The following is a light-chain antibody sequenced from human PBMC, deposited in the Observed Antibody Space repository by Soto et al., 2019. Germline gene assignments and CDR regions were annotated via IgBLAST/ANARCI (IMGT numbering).Light chain of an antibody. V-gene: IGLV4-69*01. CDR1: SGHSSYA. J-gene: IGLJ7*01. CDR3: QTWGTGFQV. Sequence: QPVLTQSPSASASLGASVKLTCTLSSGHSSYAIAWHQMQPGEGPRYLMDLNNDGSHTKGDGIPDRFSGSSSGAERYLIISSLQSEDEADYYCQTWGTGFQVFGGGTQLTVL. CDR2: LNNDGSH.